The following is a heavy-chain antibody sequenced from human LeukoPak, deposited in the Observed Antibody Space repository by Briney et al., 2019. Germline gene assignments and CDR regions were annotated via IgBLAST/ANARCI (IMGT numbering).Heavy chain of an antibody. CDR1: GFTVRSNY. J-gene: IGHJ4*02. CDR3: ARESYYYDSRGSFDY. D-gene: IGHD3-22*01. V-gene: IGHV3-53*01. Sequence: GGSLRLSCAASGFTVRSNYMSWVRQAPGKGLEWASVIYSSDSTYYADSVKGRFTIFRDNSKNTLYLQMNSLRAEDTAVYYCARESYYYDSRGSFDYWGQGTLVTVSS. CDR2: IYSSDST.